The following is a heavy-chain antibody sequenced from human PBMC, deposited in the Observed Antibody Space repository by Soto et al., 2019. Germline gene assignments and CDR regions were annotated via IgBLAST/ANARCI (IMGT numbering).Heavy chain of an antibody. D-gene: IGHD4-17*01. CDR2: ISYHGSDK. V-gene: IGHV3-30*18. CDR3: AKDHLTTTVTTVGY. Sequence: QGQLVESGGGVVQPGRSGRLSCAASGFTFSNYGMHWVRQAPGKGLEWVAVISYHGSDKYYADSVKGRFTISRDNSKNTLYLQMDSLRAEDTAVYYCAKDHLTTTVTTVGYWGQGTMVTVSS. J-gene: IGHJ4*02. CDR1: GFTFSNYG.